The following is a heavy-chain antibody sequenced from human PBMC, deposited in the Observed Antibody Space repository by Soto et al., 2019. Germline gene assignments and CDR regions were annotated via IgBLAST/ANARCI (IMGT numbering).Heavy chain of an antibody. CDR1: GFIFNRYG. CDR3: ARGGSSMATSAPNRDNCFDP. CDR2: IWFDGSYK. V-gene: IGHV3-33*01. J-gene: IGHJ5*02. Sequence: QVQLVESGGGVVQPGTSLRLSCAASGFIFNRYGMHWVRQAPGKGLEWVAVIWFDGSYKSYGDSVKGRFTNSRDNSQNSVFLQMTGLRVEDSGFYYCARGGSSMATSAPNRDNCFDPWGQGTRVTVSS. D-gene: IGHD3-3*02.